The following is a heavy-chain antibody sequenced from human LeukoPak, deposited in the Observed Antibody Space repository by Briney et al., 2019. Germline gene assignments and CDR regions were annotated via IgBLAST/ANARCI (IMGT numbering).Heavy chain of an antibody. CDR2: ISGSGGST. J-gene: IGHJ4*02. V-gene: IGHV3-23*01. Sequence: GGSLRLSCAASGFTFSSYAMSWVRQAPGKGLEWVSAISGSGGSTYYADSVKGRFTISRDNSKNTLYLQMNSLRAEDTAVYYCAKDARDSSGYYSAFDYRGQGTLVTVSS. D-gene: IGHD3-22*01. CDR1: GFTFSSYA. CDR3: AKDARDSSGYYSAFDY.